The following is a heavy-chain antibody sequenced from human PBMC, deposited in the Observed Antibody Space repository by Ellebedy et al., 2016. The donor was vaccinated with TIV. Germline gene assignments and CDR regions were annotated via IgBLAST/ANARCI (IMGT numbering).Heavy chain of an antibody. J-gene: IGHJ4*02. V-gene: IGHV4-39*07. Sequence: SETLSLXXTVSGGSISNGAYYWSWIRQPPGKGLEWIGSIYYSGRTYYNPSVKSRVSISVDTSKNQFSLNLSSVTAADTAVYYCARLDTTRVSPFDYWGQGARVTVSS. CDR2: IYYSGRT. CDR1: GGSISNGAYY. D-gene: IGHD5-18*01. CDR3: ARLDTTRVSPFDY.